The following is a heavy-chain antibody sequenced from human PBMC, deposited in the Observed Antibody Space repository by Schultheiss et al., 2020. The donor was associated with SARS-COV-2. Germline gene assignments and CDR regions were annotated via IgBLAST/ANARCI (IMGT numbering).Heavy chain of an antibody. J-gene: IGHJ6*02. V-gene: IGHV3-66*04. Sequence: GGSLRLSCAASGFTVSSNYMSWVRQAPGKGLEWVSVIYSGGSTYYADSVKGRFTISRDNSKNTLYLQMNSLRAEDTAVYYCARPLIQQRDYYYYGMDVWGQGTTVTVSS. CDR3: ARPLIQQRDYYYYGMDV. CDR2: IYSGGST. D-gene: IGHD6-25*01. CDR1: GFTVSSNY.